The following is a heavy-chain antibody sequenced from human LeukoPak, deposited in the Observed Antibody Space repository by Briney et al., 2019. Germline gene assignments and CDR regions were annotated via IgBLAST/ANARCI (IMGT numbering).Heavy chain of an antibody. CDR3: AKEPREYCSSSSCPNWLDP. CDR2: LSASGGTT. D-gene: IGHD2-2*01. J-gene: IGHJ5*02. V-gene: IGHV3-23*01. CDR1: GFTFSSYV. Sequence: PGGPLRLSCAAPGFTFSSYVISWVPQAPGRGLEGFSALSASGGTTYYADSVKGRLTISRDNSKNTLHLQMNSLRVEDTAVYHCAKEPREYCSSSSCPNWLDPWGEGTLVTVSS.